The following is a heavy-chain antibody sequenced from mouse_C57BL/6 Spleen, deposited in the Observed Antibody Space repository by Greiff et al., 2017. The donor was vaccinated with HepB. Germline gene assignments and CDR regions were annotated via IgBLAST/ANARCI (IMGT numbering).Heavy chain of an antibody. V-gene: IGHV3-8*01. J-gene: IGHJ4*01. CDR3: ARYYDGYYYAMDY. D-gene: IGHD2-3*01. CDR1: GYSITSDY. Sequence: EVQLVESGPGLAKPSQTLSLTCSVTGYSITSDYWNWIRKFPGNKLEYMGYISYSGSTYYNPSLKSRISITRDTSNNQYYLQLNSVTTEDTATYYCARYYDGYYYAMDYWGQGTSVTVSS. CDR2: ISYSGST.